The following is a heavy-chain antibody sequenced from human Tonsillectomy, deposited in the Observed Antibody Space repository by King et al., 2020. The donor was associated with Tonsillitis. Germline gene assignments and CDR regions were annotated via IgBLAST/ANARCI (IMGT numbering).Heavy chain of an antibody. CDR1: GYTFTNYG. V-gene: IGHV1-18*04. CDR2: ISTNNGNT. J-gene: IGHJ6*02. Sequence: VQLVESGGEVKKPGASVKVSCKASGYTFTNYGFSWVRQAPGQGLEWMGWISTNNGNTNYAQKFQGRVTMTKDTSTTTAYMELRSLRSDDTAVYYCARVGGDYSSYSDMDVWGQGTTVTVSS. D-gene: IGHD4-11*01. CDR3: ARVGGDYSSYSDMDV.